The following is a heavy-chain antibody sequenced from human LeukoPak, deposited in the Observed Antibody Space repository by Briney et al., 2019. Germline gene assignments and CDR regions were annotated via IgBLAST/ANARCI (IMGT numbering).Heavy chain of an antibody. CDR1: GYTFTGYY. V-gene: IGHV1-2*02. CDR3: ARDLTGTTPPNWFDP. D-gene: IGHD1/OR15-1a*01. Sequence: ASVKVSCKASGYTFTGYYMHWVRQAPGHGLEWMGWINPDSGGTNYAQKFQGRVTMTRDTSISTAYMELSRLRSDDTAVYYCARDLTGTTPPNWFDPWGQGTLVTVSS. J-gene: IGHJ5*02. CDR2: INPDSGGT.